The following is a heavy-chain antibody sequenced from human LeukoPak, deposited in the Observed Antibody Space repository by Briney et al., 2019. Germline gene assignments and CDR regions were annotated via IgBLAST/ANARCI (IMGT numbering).Heavy chain of an antibody. CDR3: ARAKGRARGPYYYDSSGYYYFDY. J-gene: IGHJ4*02. V-gene: IGHV4-59*08. D-gene: IGHD3-22*01. Sequence: PSETLSLTCTVSGGSISPYYWSWSRQPPGKGLEWIGYVHYSGSTKYNPSLKSRVTISLDTSKNQFSLRLSSVSAADTAVYYCARAKGRARGPYYYDSSGYYYFDYWGQGTLVTVSS. CDR1: GGSISPYY. CDR2: VHYSGST.